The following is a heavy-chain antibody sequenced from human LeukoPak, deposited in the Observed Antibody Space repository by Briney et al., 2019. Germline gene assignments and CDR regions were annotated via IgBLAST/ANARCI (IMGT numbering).Heavy chain of an antibody. D-gene: IGHD3-10*01. Sequence: ASVKVSCKASGYTFTSYYMHWVRQAPGQGLEWMGIINPSGGSTSYAQKFQGRVTMTRDTSISTAYMELSRLRSDDTAVYYCARDYYGSGSYYKIDYWGQGTLVTVSS. V-gene: IGHV1-46*01. CDR2: INPSGGST. J-gene: IGHJ4*02. CDR1: GYTFTSYY. CDR3: ARDYYGSGSYYKIDY.